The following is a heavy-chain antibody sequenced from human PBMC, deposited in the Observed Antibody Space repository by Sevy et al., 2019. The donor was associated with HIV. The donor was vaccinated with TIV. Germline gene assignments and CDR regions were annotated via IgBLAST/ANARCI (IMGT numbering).Heavy chain of an antibody. CDR2: ISSSGSTI. V-gene: IGHV3-11*01. CDR3: ARVWEGAARPFDY. CDR1: GFTFSDYY. D-gene: IGHD6-6*01. J-gene: IGHJ4*02. Sequence: GGSLRLSCAASGFTFSDYYMSWIRQAPGKGLEWVSYISSSGSTIYYADSVKGRFTISMDNAKNSLYLQMNSLRAEDTAVYYCARVWEGAARPFDYWGQGTLVTVSS.